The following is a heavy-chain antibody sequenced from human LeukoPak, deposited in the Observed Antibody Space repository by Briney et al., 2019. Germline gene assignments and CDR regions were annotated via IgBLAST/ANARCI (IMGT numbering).Heavy chain of an antibody. CDR3: ARGTRRDGYNYRAFDI. J-gene: IGHJ3*02. D-gene: IGHD5-24*01. CDR1: GYTFTGYY. CDR2: INPNSGGT. Sequence: ASVKVSCKASGYTFTGYYMHWVRQAPGQGLEWMGWINPNSGGTNYAQKFQGRVTMTRDTSISTAYMELSRLRSDDTAVYYCARGTRRDGYNYRAFDIWGQGTMVTVSS. V-gene: IGHV1-2*02.